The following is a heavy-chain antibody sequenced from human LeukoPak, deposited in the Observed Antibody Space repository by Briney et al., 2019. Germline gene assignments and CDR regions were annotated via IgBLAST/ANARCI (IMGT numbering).Heavy chain of an antibody. V-gene: IGHV3-23*01. CDR1: GFTFSSYA. D-gene: IGHD5-24*01. J-gene: IGHJ4*02. Sequence: PGGSLRLSCAASGFTFSSYAMSWVRQAPGKGLEWVSAISGSGGSTYYADSVKGRFTISRDNSKNTLYLQMNSLRAEDTAVYYCAKDLGPIRDGYNKLFDYWGQGTLVTVSS. CDR2: ISGSGGST. CDR3: AKDLGPIRDGYNKLFDY.